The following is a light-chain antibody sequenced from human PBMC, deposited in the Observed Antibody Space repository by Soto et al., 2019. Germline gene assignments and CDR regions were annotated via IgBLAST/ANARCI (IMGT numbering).Light chain of an antibody. Sequence: EIVLTQSPGTLSLSPGERATLSCRASQSVSSSYLAWYQQKPGQAPRLLIYGASSRATCIPDRFSGSGSGTDFTLAISRLAPEDFAVYYWQQYGSSPPVTFGQGTGLEI. V-gene: IGKV3-20*01. CDR1: QSVSSSY. CDR2: GAS. J-gene: IGKJ5*01. CDR3: QQYGSSPPVT.